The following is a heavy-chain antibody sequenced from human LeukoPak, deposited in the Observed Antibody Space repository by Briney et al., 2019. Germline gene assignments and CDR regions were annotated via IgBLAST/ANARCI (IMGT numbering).Heavy chain of an antibody. CDR1: GYTFTGYN. J-gene: IGHJ4*02. Sequence: ASVKVSCKASGYTFTGYNMHWVRQAPGQGLEWMGWVDPNSGATNYAQKFQGRATMTRDMSISTAYMELSRLRSDDTAVYYCARVSSGYDRALNYWGQGTLVTVSS. CDR2: VDPNSGAT. D-gene: IGHD5-12*01. CDR3: ARVSSGYDRALNY. V-gene: IGHV1-2*02.